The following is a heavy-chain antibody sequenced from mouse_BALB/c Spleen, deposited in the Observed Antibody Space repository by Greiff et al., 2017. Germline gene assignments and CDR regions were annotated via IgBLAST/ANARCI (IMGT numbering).Heavy chain of an antibody. J-gene: IGHJ3*01. CDR3: ARDGYYLAWFAY. CDR1: GYSITSGYY. V-gene: IGHV3-6*02. Sequence: EVQLQQSGPGLVKPSQSLSLTCSVTGYSITSGYYWNWIRQFPGNKLEWMGYISYDGSNNYNPSLKNRISITRDTSKNQFFLKLNSVTTEDTATYYCARDGYYLAWFAYWGQGTLVTVSA. CDR2: ISYDGSN. D-gene: IGHD2-3*01.